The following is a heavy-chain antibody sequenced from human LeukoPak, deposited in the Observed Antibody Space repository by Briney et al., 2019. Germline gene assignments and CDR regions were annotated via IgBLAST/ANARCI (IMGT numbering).Heavy chain of an antibody. Sequence: PPETLSLTCAVYGGSFSGYYWSWLRQPPGKGLEWIGEINHSGSTTYSPSLKSRVTISVDTSKNQFSLRLSSATAADTAVYYCARDYYGSSGYPHAFDIWGQGTLVTVSS. CDR1: GGSFSGYY. CDR2: INHSGST. CDR3: ARDYYGSSGYPHAFDI. J-gene: IGHJ3*02. V-gene: IGHV4-34*01. D-gene: IGHD3-22*01.